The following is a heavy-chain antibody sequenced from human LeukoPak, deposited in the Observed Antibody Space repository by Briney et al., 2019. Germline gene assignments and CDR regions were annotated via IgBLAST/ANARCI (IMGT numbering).Heavy chain of an antibody. D-gene: IGHD3-9*01. Sequence: SVKVSCKASGGTFSSYAISWVRQAPGQGLEWMGGIIPIFGTANYAQKFQGRVTITADKSTSTAYMELSSLRSEDTVVYYCARAHYDILTGYYPFDYWGQGTLVTVSS. J-gene: IGHJ4*02. CDR2: IIPIFGTA. V-gene: IGHV1-69*06. CDR1: GGTFSSYA. CDR3: ARAHYDILTGYYPFDY.